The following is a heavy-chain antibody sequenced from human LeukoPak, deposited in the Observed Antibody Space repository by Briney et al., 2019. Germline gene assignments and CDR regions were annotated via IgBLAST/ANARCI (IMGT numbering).Heavy chain of an antibody. V-gene: IGHV4-34*01. D-gene: IGHD3-22*01. CDR2: IYYSGRT. J-gene: IGHJ1*01. Sequence: SETLSLTCAVYGGSFSGYYWSWIRQPPGKGLEWIGTIYYSGRTYYSPSLKSRVTMSVDPSNNQFSLNLRSVTAADTALHYCARRRYYDGSGYLEWGQGTLLSVSS. CDR3: ARRRYYDGSGYLE. CDR1: GGSFSGYY.